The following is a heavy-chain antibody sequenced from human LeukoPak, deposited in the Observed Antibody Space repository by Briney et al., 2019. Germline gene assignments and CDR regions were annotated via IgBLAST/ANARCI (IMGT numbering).Heavy chain of an antibody. D-gene: IGHD6-25*01. CDR3: ARDFQPGGSGTQPDY. Sequence: GGSLRLSCAASVFTFSSYAMHLVRQAPGKGLEWVAVISYDGSNKYYADSVKGRFTISRDNSKNTLYLQMNSLRAEDTAVYYCARDFQPGGSGTQPDYWGQGTLVTVSS. V-gene: IGHV3-30-3*01. CDR2: ISYDGSNK. CDR1: VFTFSSYA. J-gene: IGHJ4*02.